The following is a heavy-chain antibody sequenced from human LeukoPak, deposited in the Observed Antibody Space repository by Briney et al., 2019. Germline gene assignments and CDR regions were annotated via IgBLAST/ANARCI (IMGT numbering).Heavy chain of an antibody. Sequence: SETLSLTCAVYGGSFSGFYWSWIRQPPGKGLEWIGEISHSGSTNYNPSLKSRVTISVDTSKNQFSLKLRSVTAADTAVYYCARGYRQQPTYWGQGTLVTVSS. J-gene: IGHJ4*02. CDR1: GGSFSGFY. CDR3: ARGYRQQPTY. CDR2: ISHSGST. V-gene: IGHV4-34*01. D-gene: IGHD6-13*01.